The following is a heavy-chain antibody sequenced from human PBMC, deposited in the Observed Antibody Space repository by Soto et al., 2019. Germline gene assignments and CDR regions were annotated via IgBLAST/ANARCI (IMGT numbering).Heavy chain of an antibody. CDR3: AKGAHIVVVPAAFDY. Sequence: SETLSLTCTVSGNYSSSGGYYWSWIRQHPGKGLEWIGYIYYSGSTYYNPSLKSRVTISVDTSKNQFSLKLSSVTAEDTAVYYCAKGAHIVVVPAAFDYWGQGTLVTVSS. CDR2: IYYSGST. J-gene: IGHJ4*02. D-gene: IGHD2-2*01. CDR1: GNYSSSGGYY. V-gene: IGHV4-31*03.